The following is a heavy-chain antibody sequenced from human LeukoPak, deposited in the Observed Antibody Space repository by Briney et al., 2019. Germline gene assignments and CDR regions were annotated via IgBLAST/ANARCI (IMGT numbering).Heavy chain of an antibody. CDR3: TAGTGRSDFDY. J-gene: IGHJ4*02. V-gene: IGHV3-15*01. CDR2: IKRKGDDGTI. D-gene: IGHD3/OR15-3a*01. CDR1: GFTFSNAW. Sequence: GGSLRLSCAASGFTFSNAWMSWVRQAPGRGLEWVGRIKRKGDDGTIDYAAPVKVRLSISRDDSKNTLYLQMKSLKSEDTAVYYCTAGTGRSDFDYWGQGTLVAVSS.